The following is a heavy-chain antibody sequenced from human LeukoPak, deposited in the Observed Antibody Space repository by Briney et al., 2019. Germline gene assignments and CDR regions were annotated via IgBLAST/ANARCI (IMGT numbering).Heavy chain of an antibody. Sequence: PSETLSLTCTVSGGSISSYYWSWIRQPPGKGLEWIGYIYYSGTTNYNPSLKSRVTISVDTSKNQFSLKLSSVTAADTAVYYCARDWKRYCTNGVCSTGDYWGQGTLVTVSS. CDR3: ARDWKRYCTNGVCSTGDY. V-gene: IGHV4-59*01. J-gene: IGHJ4*02. D-gene: IGHD2-8*01. CDR1: GGSISSYY. CDR2: IYYSGTT.